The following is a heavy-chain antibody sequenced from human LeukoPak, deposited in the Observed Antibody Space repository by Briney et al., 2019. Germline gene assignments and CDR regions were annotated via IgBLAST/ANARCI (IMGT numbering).Heavy chain of an antibody. CDR1: GYTFTSYG. V-gene: IGHV1-18*01. CDR3: ARGLITMVRGVPSGPYFDY. CDR2: ISAYNGNT. J-gene: IGHJ4*02. Sequence: ASVKVSCKASGYTFTSYGISWVRQAPGQGLEWMGWISAYNGNTNYAQKLQGRVTMTTDTSTSTAYMELKSLRSDDTAVYYCARGLITMVRGVPSGPYFDYWGQGTLVTVSS. D-gene: IGHD3-10*01.